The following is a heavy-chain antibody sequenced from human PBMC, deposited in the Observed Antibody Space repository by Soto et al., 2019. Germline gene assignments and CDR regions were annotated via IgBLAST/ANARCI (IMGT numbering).Heavy chain of an antibody. CDR2: IWYDGTQK. V-gene: IGHV3-33*01. CDR3: ARDPSDSSGYYYHYYYGMDV. D-gene: IGHD3-22*01. J-gene: IGHJ6*02. CDR1: GFTFNTYS. Sequence: LRLSCEASGFTFNTYSMHWVRQPPGKGLEWLAAIWYDGTQKYYADSVKGRFIISRDNSKKTLYLEMNSLRAEDTAVYYCARDPSDSSGYYYHYYYGMDVWGQGTTVTVS.